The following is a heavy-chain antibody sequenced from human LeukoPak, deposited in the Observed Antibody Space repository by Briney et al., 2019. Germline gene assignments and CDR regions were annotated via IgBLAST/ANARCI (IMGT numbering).Heavy chain of an antibody. CDR2: FDPEDGET. J-gene: IGHJ5*02. CDR1: GYTLTELS. D-gene: IGHD6-13*01. V-gene: IGHV1-24*01. CDR3: ATVLAAAGGRSAKKKNWFDP. Sequence: GASVKVSCKVSGYTLTELSMHWVRQAPGKGLEWMGGFDPEDGETIYAQKFQGRVTMTEDTSTDTAYMELSSLRSEDTAVYYCATVLAAAGGRSAKKKNWFDPWGQGTLVTVSS.